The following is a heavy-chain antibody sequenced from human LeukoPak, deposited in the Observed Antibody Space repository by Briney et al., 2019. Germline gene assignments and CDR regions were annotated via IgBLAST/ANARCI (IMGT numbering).Heavy chain of an antibody. V-gene: IGHV4-38-2*02. D-gene: IGHD1-14*01. CDR3: ARGTNLAY. J-gene: IGHJ4*02. CDR2: IYHTGST. CDR1: GFSISSGFY. Sequence: SETLSLTCNVSGFSISSGFYWKWLRQPPEKGPEWIGSIYHTGSTSYNPSLKSRVTISVDTSKNEFSLKLSSVTAADTAVYYCARGTNLAYWGQGALVAVSS.